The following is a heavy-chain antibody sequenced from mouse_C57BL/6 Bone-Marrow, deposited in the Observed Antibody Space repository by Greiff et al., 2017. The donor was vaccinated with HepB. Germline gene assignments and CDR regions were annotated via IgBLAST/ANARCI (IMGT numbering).Heavy chain of an antibody. J-gene: IGHJ3*01. CDR1: GYTFTSYW. CDR2: IDPSESYT. Sequence: QVQLQQPGAELVMPGASVKLSCKASGYTFTSYWMHWVKQRPGQGLEWIGEIDPSESYTNYNQKFKGKSTLTVDKSSSTAYMQLSSLTSEDSAVYYCARETGAWFAYWGQGTLVTVSA. V-gene: IGHV1-69*01. D-gene: IGHD4-1*01. CDR3: ARETGAWFAY.